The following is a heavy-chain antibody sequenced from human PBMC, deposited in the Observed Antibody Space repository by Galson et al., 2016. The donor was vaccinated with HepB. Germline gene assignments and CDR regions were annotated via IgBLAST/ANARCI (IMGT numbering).Heavy chain of an antibody. Sequence: SVKVSCKASGYTFTSYAMHWVRQAPGQRLEWMGWVNAGNGNTKYSRKFQGRVTITRDTSASTAYMELSSLRSEDTAVYYCARGGAVRVVVTAILDWFDPWGQGTLVTVSS. CDR1: GYTFTSYA. CDR3: ARGGAVRVVVTAILDWFDP. D-gene: IGHD2-21*02. CDR2: VNAGNGNT. V-gene: IGHV1-3*01. J-gene: IGHJ5*02.